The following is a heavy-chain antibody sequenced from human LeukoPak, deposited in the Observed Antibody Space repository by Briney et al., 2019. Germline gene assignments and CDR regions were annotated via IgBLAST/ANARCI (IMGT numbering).Heavy chain of an antibody. D-gene: IGHD1-26*01. CDR3: AKGWDNFYFYYYMDV. J-gene: IGHJ6*03. CDR1: GFYSNDYARYA. Sequence: PGGSLRLSCAGSGFYSNDYARYAMSWVRQAPGEGLEWVSAISGTADTTKYADSVKGRFTISRDNSKNTLYLQMNSLRAEDTAVYYCAKGWDNFYFYYYMDVWGKGTMVTVSS. CDR2: ISGTADTT. V-gene: IGHV3-23*01.